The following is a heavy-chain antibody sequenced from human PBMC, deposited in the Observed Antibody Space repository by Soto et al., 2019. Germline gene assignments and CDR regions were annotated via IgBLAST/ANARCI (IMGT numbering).Heavy chain of an antibody. J-gene: IGHJ6*03. CDR1: GDSVRNQY. D-gene: IGHD3-16*01. CDR3: ARTLDYGHMDV. Sequence: PSETLSLTCTVSGDSVRNQYWSWIRRPPGRGLEWIGYIYRSGSTKYNPSLKSRLNISVDTSKNQFSLKLSSVPAADTAVYYCARTLDYGHMDVWGKGTTVTVS. V-gene: IGHV4-4*09. CDR2: IYRSGST.